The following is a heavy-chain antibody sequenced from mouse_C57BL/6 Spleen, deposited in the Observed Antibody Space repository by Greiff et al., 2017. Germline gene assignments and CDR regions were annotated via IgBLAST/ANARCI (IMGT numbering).Heavy chain of an antibody. CDR3: ARNFLYDYDFYY. CDR1: GYAFSSSW. V-gene: IGHV1-82*01. J-gene: IGHJ2*01. D-gene: IGHD2-4*01. CDR2: IYPGDGGT. Sequence: QVQLKQSGPELVKPGASVKISCKASGYAFSSSWMNWVKQRPGKGLEWIGRIYPGDGGTNYNGKFKGKATLTADKSSSTAYMQLSSLTSEDSAVYFCARNFLYDYDFYYWGQGTTLTVSS.